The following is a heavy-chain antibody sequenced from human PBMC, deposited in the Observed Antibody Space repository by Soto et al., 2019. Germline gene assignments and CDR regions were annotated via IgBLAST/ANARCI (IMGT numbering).Heavy chain of an antibody. J-gene: IGHJ3*02. CDR3: ARERIDYGDYGSFFGAFDI. CDR2: TRNKANSYTT. Sequence: EVQLVESGGGLVQPGGSLRLSCAASGFTFSDHYMDWVRQAPGKGLEWVGRTRNKANSYTTEYAASVKGRFTISRDDSKNSLYLQMNSLKTEDTAVYYCARERIDYGDYGSFFGAFDIWGQGTMVTVSS. CDR1: GFTFSDHY. V-gene: IGHV3-72*01. D-gene: IGHD4-17*01.